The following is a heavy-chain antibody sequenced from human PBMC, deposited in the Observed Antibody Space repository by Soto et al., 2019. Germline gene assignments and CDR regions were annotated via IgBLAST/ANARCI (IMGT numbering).Heavy chain of an antibody. V-gene: IGHV1-69*04. CDR2: IIPILGIA. CDR1: GGTFSSYT. D-gene: IGHD3-9*01. Sequence: GASVKVSCKASGGTFSSYTISWVRQAPGQGLEWMGRIIPILGIANYAQKFQGRVTITADKSTSTAYMELSSLRSEDTALYYFARDILTGYGGPDAFDIWGQGTMVTVSS. J-gene: IGHJ3*02. CDR3: ARDILTGYGGPDAFDI.